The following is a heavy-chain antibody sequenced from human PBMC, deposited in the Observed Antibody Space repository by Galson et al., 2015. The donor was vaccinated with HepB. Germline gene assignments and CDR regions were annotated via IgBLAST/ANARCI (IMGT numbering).Heavy chain of an antibody. V-gene: IGHV4-39*01. CDR3: ARQAHSSDDFDY. Sequence: ETLSLTCTVSGGSISSSSYYWGWIRQPPGKGLGWIGSIYYSGSTYYNPSLKSRVTISVDTSKNQFSLKLSSVTAADTAVYYCARQAHSSDDFDYWGQGTLVTVSS. CDR2: IYYSGST. D-gene: IGHD6-19*01. J-gene: IGHJ4*02. CDR1: GGSISSSSYY.